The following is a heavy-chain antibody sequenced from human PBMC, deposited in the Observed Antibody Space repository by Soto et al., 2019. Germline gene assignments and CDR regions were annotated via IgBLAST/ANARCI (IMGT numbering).Heavy chain of an antibody. CDR2: IYPGDSDT. V-gene: IGHV5-51*01. Sequence: GESLKISCKGSGYSFTIYWIGWVRQMPGKGLEWMGIIYPGDSDTRYSPSFQGQVTISADKSISTAYLQWSSLKASDTAMYYCARPRIAVAGTYYFDHWGQGTLVTVSS. CDR3: ARPRIAVAGTYYFDH. J-gene: IGHJ4*02. CDR1: GYSFTIYW. D-gene: IGHD6-19*01.